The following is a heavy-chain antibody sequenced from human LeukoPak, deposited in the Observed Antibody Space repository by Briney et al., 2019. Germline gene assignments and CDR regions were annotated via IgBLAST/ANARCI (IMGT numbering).Heavy chain of an antibody. D-gene: IGHD3-3*01. Sequence: QPGGSLRLSCAASGFTFSSHAVAWVPQAPGKGLEWVSVIGGRGGSTYYANSVKGRFTISRDNTKNTVYLQMNSLRAEDTAVYYCARDPGVVAFHYFDLWGEGILVTVSS. CDR1: GFTFSSHA. J-gene: IGHJ4*02. CDR3: ARDPGVVAFHYFDL. CDR2: IGGRGGST. V-gene: IGHV3-23*01.